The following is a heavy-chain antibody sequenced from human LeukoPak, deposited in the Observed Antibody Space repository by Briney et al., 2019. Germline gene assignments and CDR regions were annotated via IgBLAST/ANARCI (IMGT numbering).Heavy chain of an antibody. CDR2: INHSGST. V-gene: IGHV4-34*01. CDR1: GGSISGYY. Sequence: SETLSLTCTVSGGSISGYYWSWIRQPPGKGLEWIGEINHSGSTNYNPSLKSRVTISVDTSKNQFSLKLSSVTAADTAVYYCARALAYYYMDAWGKGTTVTVSS. CDR3: ARALAYYYMDA. J-gene: IGHJ6*03.